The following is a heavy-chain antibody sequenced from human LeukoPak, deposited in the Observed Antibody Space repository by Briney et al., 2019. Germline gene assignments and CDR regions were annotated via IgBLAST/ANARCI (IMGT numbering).Heavy chain of an antibody. CDR1: GGTFSSYA. CDR2: IIPIFGTA. D-gene: IGHD3-22*01. CDR3: ARFPDSSGYYFSY. J-gene: IGHJ4*02. V-gene: IGHV1-69*01. Sequence: SVKVSCKASGGTFSSYAISWVRQAPGQGLEWMGGIIPIFGTANYAQKFQGRVTITADESTSTAYMELSSLRSEDTAAYYCARFPDSSGYYFSYWGQGTLVTVSS.